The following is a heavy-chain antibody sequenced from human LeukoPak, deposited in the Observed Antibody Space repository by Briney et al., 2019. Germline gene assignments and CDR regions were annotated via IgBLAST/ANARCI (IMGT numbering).Heavy chain of an antibody. D-gene: IGHD5-18*01. J-gene: IGHJ4*02. Sequence: PSETLSLTCTVSGGSLSSSSYYWGWIRQPPGKGLEWIGSIYSGSTYYNPSLKSRVTISVDTSKNQFSLKLSSVTAADTAVYYCARENIQLWSNFDYWGQGTLVTVSS. CDR3: ARENIQLWSNFDY. CDR1: GGSLSSSSYY. V-gene: IGHV4-39*07. CDR2: IYSGST.